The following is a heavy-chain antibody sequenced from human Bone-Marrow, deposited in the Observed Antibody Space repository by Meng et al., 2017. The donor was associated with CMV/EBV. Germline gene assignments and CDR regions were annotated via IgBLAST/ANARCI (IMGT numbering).Heavy chain of an antibody. Sequence: LRLSCAISGDSVSSNSAAWNWIRQSPSRGLEWPGRTYYRSKWYNDYAVSVKSRITINPDTSKNQFSLQLNSVTPEDTAVYYCARDPRHRGPFDYWGQGTLVTVSS. CDR3: ARDPRHRGPFDY. CDR1: GDSVSSNSAA. J-gene: IGHJ4*02. V-gene: IGHV6-1*01. D-gene: IGHD3-10*01. CDR2: TYYRSKWYN.